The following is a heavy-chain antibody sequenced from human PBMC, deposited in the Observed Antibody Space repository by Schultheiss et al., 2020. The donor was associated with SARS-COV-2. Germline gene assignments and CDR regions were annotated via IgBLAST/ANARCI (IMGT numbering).Heavy chain of an antibody. D-gene: IGHD5-24*01. CDR2: IYYSGST. CDR3: ARAFRDGYSDAFDI. Sequence: SETLSLTCTVSGGSISSGDYYWSWIRQPPGKGLEWIGYIYYSGSTNYNPSLKSRVTISVDTSKNQFSLKLSSVTAADTAVYYCARAFRDGYSDAFDIWGQGTMVTVSS. J-gene: IGHJ3*02. CDR1: GGSISSGDYY. V-gene: IGHV4-61*08.